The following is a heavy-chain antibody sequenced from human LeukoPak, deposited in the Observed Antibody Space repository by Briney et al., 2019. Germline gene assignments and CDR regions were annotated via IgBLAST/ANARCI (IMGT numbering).Heavy chain of an antibody. CDR2: INHSGST. J-gene: IGHJ3*02. CDR1: GGSFSGYY. CDR3: ARGLYRRITARKDAFDI. D-gene: IGHD1-14*01. V-gene: IGHV4-34*01. Sequence: SETLSLTCAVYGGSFSGYYWSWIRQPPGKGLEWIGEINHSGSTNYNPSLKSQVTISVDTSKNQFSLKLSSVTAADTAVYYCARGLYRRITARKDAFDIWGQGTMVTVSS.